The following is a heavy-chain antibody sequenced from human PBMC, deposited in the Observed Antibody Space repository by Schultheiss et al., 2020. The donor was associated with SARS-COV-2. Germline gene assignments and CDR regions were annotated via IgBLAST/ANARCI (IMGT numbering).Heavy chain of an antibody. CDR3: ARGGPGEGSTGAIGDY. D-gene: IGHD3-10*01. J-gene: IGHJ4*02. V-gene: IGHV4-59*01. CDR2: IYYSGST. Sequence: SETLSLTCTVSGDSISSYYWSWIRQPPGKGLEWIGYIYYSGSTNYNPSLKSRVTISVHTSKKQFSLKLSSVTAADTAVYYCARGGPGEGSTGAIGDYWGQGTLVTVSS. CDR1: GDSISSYY.